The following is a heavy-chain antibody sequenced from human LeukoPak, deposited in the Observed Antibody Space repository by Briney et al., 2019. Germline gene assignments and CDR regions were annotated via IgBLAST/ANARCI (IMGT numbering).Heavy chain of an antibody. CDR3: ARGGSGSYYRNNNWFDP. V-gene: IGHV4-30-2*01. D-gene: IGHD3-10*01. CDR1: GASISSGGYS. J-gene: IGHJ5*02. CDR2: IYHSGST. Sequence: SQTLSLTCAVSGASISSGGYSWSWLRQPPGKGLEWIGYIYHSGSTYYNPSLKSRVTISVDRSKNQFSLKLSSVTAADTAVYYCARGGSGSYYRNNNWFDPWGQGTLVTVSS.